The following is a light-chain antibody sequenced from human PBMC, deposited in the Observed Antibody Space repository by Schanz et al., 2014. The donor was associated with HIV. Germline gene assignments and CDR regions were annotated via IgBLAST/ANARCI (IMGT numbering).Light chain of an antibody. Sequence: EIVLTQSPGTLSVSPGERATLSCRASQSVGGSQLAWFQLKRGQPPRLLIYATSFRAVGIPDRFSGSGSETDFTLTISRLEPEDFAVYYCQQYGTSPLTFGGGTKVEIK. CDR1: QSVGGSQ. CDR3: QQYGTSPLT. J-gene: IGKJ4*01. V-gene: IGKV3-20*01. CDR2: ATS.